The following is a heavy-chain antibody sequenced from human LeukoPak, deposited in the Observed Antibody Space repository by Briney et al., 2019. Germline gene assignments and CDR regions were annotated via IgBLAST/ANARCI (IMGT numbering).Heavy chain of an antibody. CDR1: GFTFSSYG. CDR3: AKGQELDDGVFDS. Sequence: GGSLRLSCAASGFTFSSYGMHWVRQAPGKGLEWVAVIWYDGSNKYYADSVKGRFTISRDNSKKTLYLQLNSLRVEDTAIYYCAKGQELDDGVFDSWGQGTLVTVSS. D-gene: IGHD1-1*01. J-gene: IGHJ4*02. V-gene: IGHV3-33*06. CDR2: IWYDGSNK.